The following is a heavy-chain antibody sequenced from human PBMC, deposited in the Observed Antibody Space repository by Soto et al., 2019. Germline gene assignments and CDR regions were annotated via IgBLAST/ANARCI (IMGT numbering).Heavy chain of an antibody. J-gene: IGHJ4*02. Sequence: QVQLQESGPGLVETSGTLSLTCAVSGDSISSSHWWSWVRQPPGKGLEWIGEIFHIGTTKYNPSLESRVTMSVDKSNNQLSLKLRSVTAADTAVYYCARQLERGDLPEGFEYWGQGTLATVSS. CDR1: GDSISSSHW. CDR3: ARQLERGDLPEGFEY. D-gene: IGHD1-1*01. CDR2: IFHIGTT. V-gene: IGHV4-4*02.